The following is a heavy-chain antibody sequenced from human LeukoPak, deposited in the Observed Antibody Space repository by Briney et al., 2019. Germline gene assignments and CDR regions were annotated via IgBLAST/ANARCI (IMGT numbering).Heavy chain of an antibody. J-gene: IGHJ4*02. V-gene: IGHV1-69*13. D-gene: IGHD3-9*01. CDR2: ISPLLGAS. CDR3: ATYDVLTGFEY. CDR1: GGTFSDYV. Sequence: SVKVSCKASGGTFSDYVISWVRQAPGQGLNWMGGISPLLGASKHTQNFHDRVTITADESTTTAYMELSDLRSADTAVYYCATYDVLTGFEYWGQGTLVSVSS.